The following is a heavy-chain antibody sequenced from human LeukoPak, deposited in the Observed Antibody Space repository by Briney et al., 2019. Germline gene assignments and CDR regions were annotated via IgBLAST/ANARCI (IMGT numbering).Heavy chain of an antibody. Sequence: SETLSLTCPVSGGSLRGGSYYWSWIRQPPGKGREGFGHIYYSGSTNYNPSLKSRVTISVDTPKNQFSLKLSSVTAADTAVYYCARDRRPGHKLTDDAFDIWGQGTMVTVSS. CDR3: ARDRRPGHKLTDDAFDI. CDR1: GGSLRGGSYY. D-gene: IGHD6-25*01. J-gene: IGHJ3*02. CDR2: IYYSGST. V-gene: IGHV4-61*01.